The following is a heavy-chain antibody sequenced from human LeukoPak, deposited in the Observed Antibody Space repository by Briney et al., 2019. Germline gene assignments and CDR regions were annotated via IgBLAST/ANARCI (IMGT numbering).Heavy chain of an antibody. V-gene: IGHV3-21*01. CDR3: ARDAAYFDSSGYYPDPLDY. J-gene: IGHJ4*02. D-gene: IGHD3-22*01. Sequence: GGSLRLSCAASGFSFSAYNINWVRQAPGKGLEWVSCISPSGDHRYYADSVRGRFTISRDNAKNSVYLQMNSLRAEDTAVYYCARDAAYFDSSGYYPDPLDYWGQGTLASVSS. CDR2: ISPSGDHR. CDR1: GFSFSAYN.